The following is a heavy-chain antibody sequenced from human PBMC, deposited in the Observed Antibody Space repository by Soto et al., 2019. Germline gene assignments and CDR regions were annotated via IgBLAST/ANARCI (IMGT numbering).Heavy chain of an antibody. CDR2: ISYDGSNK. CDR1: GCTFSSYA. J-gene: IGHJ6*02. Sequence: QVQLVESGGGVVQPGRSLRLSCAASGCTFSSYAMHWVRQAPGKGLEWVAVISYDGSNKYYADSVKGRFTISRDNSKNTLYLQMNSLRAEDSAVYYCARVGRPGYGMDVWGQGTTVTVSS. V-gene: IGHV3-30-3*01. CDR3: ARVGRPGYGMDV.